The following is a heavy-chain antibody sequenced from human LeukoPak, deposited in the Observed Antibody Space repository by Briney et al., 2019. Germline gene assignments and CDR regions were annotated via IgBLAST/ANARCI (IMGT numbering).Heavy chain of an antibody. CDR2: IYYSGST. CDR1: GGSISSYY. J-gene: IGHJ4*02. Sequence: SETLSLTCTVSGGSISSYYWSWIRQPPGKGLEWIGYIYYSGSTNYNPSLKSRVTISADTSKNQFSLKLSSVTAADTAVYYCAREMGAVAGKGNYFDYWGQGTLVTVSS. CDR3: AREMGAVAGKGNYFDY. D-gene: IGHD6-19*01. V-gene: IGHV4-59*01.